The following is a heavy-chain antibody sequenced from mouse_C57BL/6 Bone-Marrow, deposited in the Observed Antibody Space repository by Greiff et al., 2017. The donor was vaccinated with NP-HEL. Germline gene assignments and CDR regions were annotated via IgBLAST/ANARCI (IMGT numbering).Heavy chain of an antibody. CDR2: IYPSSGST. D-gene: IGHD1-1*01. Sequence: QVQLKESGAELARPGASVKLSCKASGYTFTSYGISWVKQRTGQGLEWIGEIYPSSGSTYYNEKFKGKATLTADKSSSTAYMELRSLTSEDSPVYFYAREAVVAPYYSAMDYWGQGTSVTVSS. V-gene: IGHV1-81*01. CDR1: GYTFTSYG. CDR3: AREAVVAPYYSAMDY. J-gene: IGHJ4*01.